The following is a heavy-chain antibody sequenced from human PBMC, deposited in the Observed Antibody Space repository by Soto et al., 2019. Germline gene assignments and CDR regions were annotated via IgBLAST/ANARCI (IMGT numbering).Heavy chain of an antibody. J-gene: IGHJ4*02. V-gene: IGHV4-39*01. Sequence: SEIRSLTCTVSGGSIRSSTYYWGWIRQPPGKGLEWIGSIYYSGSTHNTPSLKSRVTMSVDTYTNQFSLKLNSVTAADTAVYYCTRHEGGAAADRPLDYWGQGTLVTAPQ. CDR3: TRHEGGAAADRPLDY. D-gene: IGHD6-13*01. CDR1: GGSIRSSTYY. CDR2: IYYSGST.